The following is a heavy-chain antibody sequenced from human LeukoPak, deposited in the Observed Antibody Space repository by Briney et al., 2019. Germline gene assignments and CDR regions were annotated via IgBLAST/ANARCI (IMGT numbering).Heavy chain of an antibody. CDR1: GFTFSSYA. Sequence: PGGSLRLSCAAPGFTFSSYAMSWVRQAPGKGLEWVSAISGSGGSTYYADSVKGRFTISRDNSKNTLYLQMNSLRAEDTAVYYCARDGYYYDSSGYSVYWGQGTLVTVSS. V-gene: IGHV3-23*01. J-gene: IGHJ4*02. CDR2: ISGSGGST. D-gene: IGHD3-22*01. CDR3: ARDGYYYDSSGYSVY.